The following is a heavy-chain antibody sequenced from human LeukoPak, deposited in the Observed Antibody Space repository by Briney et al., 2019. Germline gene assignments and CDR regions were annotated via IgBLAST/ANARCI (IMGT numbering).Heavy chain of an antibody. V-gene: IGHV4-34*01. Sequence: SETLSLTCAVYGGSFSGYYWSWIRQPPGKGLEWIGEINHSGSTNYNPSLKSRVTISVDTSKNQFSLKLSSVTAADTAVYYCAREQKRVLYDFGSGYPSKTYGMDVWGQGTTVPVSS. CDR2: INHSGST. J-gene: IGHJ6*02. D-gene: IGHD3-3*01. CDR3: AREQKRVLYDFGSGYPSKTYGMDV. CDR1: GGSFSGYY.